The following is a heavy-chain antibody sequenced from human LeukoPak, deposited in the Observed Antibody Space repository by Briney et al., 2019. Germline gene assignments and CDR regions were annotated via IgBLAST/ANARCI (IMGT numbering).Heavy chain of an antibody. CDR3: ARAQLQAPSIY. Sequence: ASVKVSCKASGYTFTSYDINWVRQATGQGLEWMGWMNPNSGNTGYAQKFQGRVTITRNTSISTAYMELSSLRSDDTAVYYCARAQLQAPSIYWGQGTLVTVSS. V-gene: IGHV1-8*03. D-gene: IGHD5-24*01. CDR1: GYTFTSYD. CDR2: MNPNSGNT. J-gene: IGHJ4*02.